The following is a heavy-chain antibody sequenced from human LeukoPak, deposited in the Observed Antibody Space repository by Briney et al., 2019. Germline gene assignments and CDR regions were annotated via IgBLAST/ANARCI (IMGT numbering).Heavy chain of an antibody. V-gene: IGHV4-4*07. Sequence: SETLSLTCTVSGGSITSHYWSWIRQPARKGLEWIGRIYGSGITNYNPPLKSRVTMSVDTSKNQFSLKLSSVTAADTAVYYCARDPGIAVAEGAFDIWGQGTMVTVSS. CDR3: ARDPGIAVAEGAFDI. CDR1: GGSITSHY. CDR2: IYGSGIT. D-gene: IGHD6-19*01. J-gene: IGHJ3*02.